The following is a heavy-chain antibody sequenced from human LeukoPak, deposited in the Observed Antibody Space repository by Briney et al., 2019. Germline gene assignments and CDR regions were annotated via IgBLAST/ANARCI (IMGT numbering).Heavy chain of an antibody. CDR2: IYYSGST. D-gene: IGHD2-15*01. Sequence: PSETLSLTCTVSGGSISSYYWSWIRQPPGKGLEWIEYIYYSGSTNYNPSLKSRVTISVDTSKNQFSLKLSSVTAADTAVYYCARHVGSVVVKAFDIWGQGTMVTVSS. CDR3: ARHVGSVVVKAFDI. CDR1: GGSISSYY. V-gene: IGHV4-59*08. J-gene: IGHJ3*02.